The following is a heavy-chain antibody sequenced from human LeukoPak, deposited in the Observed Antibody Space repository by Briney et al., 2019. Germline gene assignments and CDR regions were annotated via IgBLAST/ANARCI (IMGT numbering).Heavy chain of an antibody. CDR3: ATDYYGPDY. D-gene: IGHD3-10*01. CDR1: GFTFSSYW. V-gene: IGHV3-74*01. Sequence: GGSLRLSCAASGFTFSSYWMNWVRQAPGKGLVWVSRINTDGSHTSHADSVKGRITISRDNARNTLYLLMNSLRAEDTAVYYCATDYYGPDYWGQGTLVTVSS. J-gene: IGHJ4*02. CDR2: INTDGSHT.